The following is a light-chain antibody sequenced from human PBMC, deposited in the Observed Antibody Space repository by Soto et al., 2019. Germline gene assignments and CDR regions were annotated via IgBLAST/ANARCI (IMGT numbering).Light chain of an antibody. CDR3: QHYLNYPIT. Sequence: AIRMTQSPSSLSASTGDTVTITCRASQDIGSGLAWYQQKPGAAPKVLISGASNLHGGVPSRFSGSGSRTDFTLTITHLQSEDFATYYCQHYLNYPITFGQGTRLEIK. CDR1: QDIGSG. CDR2: GAS. J-gene: IGKJ5*01. V-gene: IGKV1-8*01.